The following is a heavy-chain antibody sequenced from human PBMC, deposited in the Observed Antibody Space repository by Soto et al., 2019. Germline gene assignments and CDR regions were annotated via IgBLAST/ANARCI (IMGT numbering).Heavy chain of an antibody. D-gene: IGHD1-26*01. J-gene: IGHJ4*02. CDR3: ATGGNYYGY. Sequence: EVQVVESGGGLVKPGGSLRLYCAASGFTFNNAWMTWVRQAPGKGLEWVGRIKSKTDGGTTDYAAPVKGRFTIPRDDSKNTLYLQMNSLKSEDTGVYFCATGGNYYGYWGQGTLVTVSS. V-gene: IGHV3-15*01. CDR1: GFTFNNAW. CDR2: IKSKTDGGTT.